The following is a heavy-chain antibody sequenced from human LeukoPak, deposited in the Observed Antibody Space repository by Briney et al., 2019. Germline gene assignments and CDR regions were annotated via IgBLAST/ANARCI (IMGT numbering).Heavy chain of an antibody. J-gene: IGHJ3*02. D-gene: IGHD3-10*01. V-gene: IGHV4-34*01. Sequence: SETLSLTCAVYGGSFSGYYWSWIRQPPGKGLEWIGEINHSGSTNYNPSLKSRVTISVDTSKNQFSLKLSSVTAADTAVYYCARDVSLWFGELSSHDSFDIWGQGTMVTVSS. CDR1: GGSFSGYY. CDR3: ARDVSLWFGELSSHDSFDI. CDR2: INHSGST.